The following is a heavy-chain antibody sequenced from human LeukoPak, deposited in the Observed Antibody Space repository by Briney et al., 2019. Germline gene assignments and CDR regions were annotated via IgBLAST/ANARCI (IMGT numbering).Heavy chain of an antibody. Sequence: SVKVSCKASGGTFSSYAISWVRQAPGQGLEWMGGIIPIFGTANYAQKFQGRVTITADESTSTAYMELSSLRSEDTAVYYCARINYGDYYFDYWGQGTLVTVSS. J-gene: IGHJ4*02. D-gene: IGHD4-17*01. CDR2: IIPIFGTA. V-gene: IGHV1-69*13. CDR1: GGTFSSYA. CDR3: ARINYGDYYFDY.